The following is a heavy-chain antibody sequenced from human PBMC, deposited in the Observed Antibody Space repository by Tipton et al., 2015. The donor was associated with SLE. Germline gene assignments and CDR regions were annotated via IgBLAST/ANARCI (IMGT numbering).Heavy chain of an antibody. CDR3: ARDGGWEPYYFDY. Sequence: TLSLTCTVSGGSISSHYWSWIRQPPGKGLEWIGYIYYSGSTNYNPSLKSRVTISVDTSKNQFSLKLSSVTAADTAVYYCARDGGWEPYYFDYWGQGTLVTVSS. D-gene: IGHD1-26*01. J-gene: IGHJ4*02. CDR1: GGSISSHY. CDR2: IYYSGST. V-gene: IGHV4-59*11.